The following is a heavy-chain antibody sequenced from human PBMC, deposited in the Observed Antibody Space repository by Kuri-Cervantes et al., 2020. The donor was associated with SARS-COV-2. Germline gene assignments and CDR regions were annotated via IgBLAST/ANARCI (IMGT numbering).Heavy chain of an antibody. V-gene: IGHV4-34*01. CDR2: INHSGRT. Sequence: GSLRPSCAVYGGSFSGSYWSWILKPPGKGLEWIGEINHSGRTNYNPSLKSRVTLSVDTSKNQFSLKLSSVTAADTAVYYCARGVGAAVAGTLITSYYYYGMDVWGQGTTVTVSS. D-gene: IGHD6-19*01. CDR1: GGSFSGSY. CDR3: ARGVGAAVAGTLITSYYYYGMDV. J-gene: IGHJ6*02.